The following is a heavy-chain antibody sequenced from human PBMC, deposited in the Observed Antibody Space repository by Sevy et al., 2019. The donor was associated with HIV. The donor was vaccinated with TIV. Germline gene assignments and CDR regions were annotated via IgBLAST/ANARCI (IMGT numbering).Heavy chain of an antibody. CDR1: GDSVSSDIGA. CDR2: TYYRSKWYN. V-gene: IGHV6-1*01. D-gene: IGHD3-10*01. J-gene: IGHJ3*02. CDR3: ARGRGITFDI. Sequence: KQSQTLSLTCVISGDSVSSDIGAWNWIRQSPSRGLEWLGRTYYRSKWYNEYAVFVKSRMTVNADTSRNQFSLQLNSMTPGDTAMYFCARGRGITFDIWGQGTMVTVSS.